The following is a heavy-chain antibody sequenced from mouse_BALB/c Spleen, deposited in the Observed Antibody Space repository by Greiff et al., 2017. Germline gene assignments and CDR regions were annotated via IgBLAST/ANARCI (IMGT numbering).Heavy chain of an antibody. Sequence: EVNVVESGGGLVQPGGSLRLSCATSGFTFSDFYMEWVRQPPGKRLEWIAASRNKANDYTTEYSASVKGRFIVSRDTSQSILYLQMNALRAEDTAIYYCARDAIHGGFAYWGQGTLVTVSA. V-gene: IGHV7-1*02. CDR2: SRNKANDYTT. J-gene: IGHJ3*01. CDR1: GFTFSDFY. CDR3: ARDAIHGGFAY.